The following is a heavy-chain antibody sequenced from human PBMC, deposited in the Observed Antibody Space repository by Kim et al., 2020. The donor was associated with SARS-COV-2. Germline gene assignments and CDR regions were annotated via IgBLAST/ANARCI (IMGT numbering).Heavy chain of an antibody. CDR2: IYSGGST. D-gene: IGHD4-17*01. J-gene: IGHJ4*02. V-gene: IGHV3-53*01. CDR3: ARAQGDYGDYGSYYFDY. CDR1: GFTVSSNY. Sequence: GGSLRLSCAASGFTVSSNYMSWVRQAPGKGLEWVSVIYSGGSTYYADSVKGRFTISRDNSKNTLYLQMNSLRAEDTAVYYCARAQGDYGDYGSYYFDYWGQGTLVTVSS.